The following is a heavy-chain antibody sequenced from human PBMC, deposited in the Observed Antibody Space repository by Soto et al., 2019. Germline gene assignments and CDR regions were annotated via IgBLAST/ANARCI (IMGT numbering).Heavy chain of an antibody. J-gene: IGHJ5*02. CDR3: ARDIKQQLVRGHWFYP. D-gene: IGHD6-13*01. CDR1: GGSIRSRRCS. V-gene: IGHV4-39*07. Sequence: SESLSLTCTVSGGSIRSRRCSWGWVRQPPGKGPEWVGTFYYRGSTYYNPSLKSRVTISVDTTKNQFSLKLSSVTAADTAVYYCARDIKQQLVRGHWFYPWGQRTLVPVSS. CDR2: FYYRGST.